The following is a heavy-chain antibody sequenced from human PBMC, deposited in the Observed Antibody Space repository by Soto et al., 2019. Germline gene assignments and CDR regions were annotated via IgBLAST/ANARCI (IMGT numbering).Heavy chain of an antibody. Sequence: QLQLQESGPGLVKPSETLSLTCAVSGGSISSGGYSWSWIRQPPGQGLEWIGYNYHSGSTYSNPSLKSRGTIAVDTSKNQCPLKLSSVTAADTAVYYCARGQGAAADHWGQGTLVTVSS. CDR3: ARGQGAAADH. D-gene: IGHD6-13*01. CDR2: NYHSGST. CDR1: GGSISSGGYS. V-gene: IGHV4-30-2*01. J-gene: IGHJ5*02.